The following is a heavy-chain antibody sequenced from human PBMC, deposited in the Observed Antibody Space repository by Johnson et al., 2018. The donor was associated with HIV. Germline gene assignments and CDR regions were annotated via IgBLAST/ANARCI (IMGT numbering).Heavy chain of an antibody. J-gene: IGHJ3*02. D-gene: IGHD2-8*01. CDR1: GFTVSSNY. CDR2: IYSDGST. Sequence: VQLVESGGGLIQPGGSLRLSCAASGFTVSSNYMSWVRQAPGKWLEWVSLIYSDGSTYFADSVKGRFPISRDNSKNTLFLQMNSLRVEDTAVYYCARLKNGAFDIWGQGTMVTVSS. CDR3: ARLKNGAFDI. V-gene: IGHV3-53*01.